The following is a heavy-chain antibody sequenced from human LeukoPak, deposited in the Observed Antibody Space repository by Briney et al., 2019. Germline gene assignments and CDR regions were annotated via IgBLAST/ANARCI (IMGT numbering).Heavy chain of an antibody. J-gene: IGHJ4*02. CDR1: GGSISSYY. D-gene: IGHD4-23*01. CDR2: VDYSGST. V-gene: IGHV4-59*08. Sequence: PSETLSLTYTVSGGSISSYYWSWIRRPPGKGLEWLGYVDYSGSTAYNPSLNGRVAISPDTSKNQFSLKLRSVTAADTAVYYCARLNGGNWGPGILVTVSS. CDR3: ARLNGGN.